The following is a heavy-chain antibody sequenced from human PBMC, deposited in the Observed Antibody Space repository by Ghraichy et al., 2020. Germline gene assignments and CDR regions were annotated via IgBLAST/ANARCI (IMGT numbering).Heavy chain of an antibody. V-gene: IGHV3-23*01. CDR1: GFTFSSYA. Sequence: GGSLRLSCAASGFTFSSYAMSWVRQAPGKGLEWVSAISGSGGSTYYADSVKGRFTISRDNSKNTLYLQMNSLRAEDTAVYYCAKGVGYSYGQEVDYWGQGTLVTVS. D-gene: IGHD5-18*01. CDR3: AKGVGYSYGQEVDY. J-gene: IGHJ4*02. CDR2: ISGSGGST.